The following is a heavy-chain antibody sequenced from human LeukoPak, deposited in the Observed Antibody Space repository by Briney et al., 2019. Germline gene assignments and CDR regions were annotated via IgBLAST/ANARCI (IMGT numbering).Heavy chain of an antibody. J-gene: IGHJ6*03. CDR2: IYYSGST. D-gene: IGHD1-14*01. CDR1: GGSISSYY. Sequence: SETLSLTCTVSGGSISSYYWSWIRQPPGKGLKWIGYIYYSGSTNYNPSLKSRVTISVDTSKNQFSLKLSSVTAADTAVYYCAREALHRYPPWYYYYYYMDVWGKGTTVTVSS. V-gene: IGHV4-59*01. CDR3: AREALHRYPPWYYYYYYMDV.